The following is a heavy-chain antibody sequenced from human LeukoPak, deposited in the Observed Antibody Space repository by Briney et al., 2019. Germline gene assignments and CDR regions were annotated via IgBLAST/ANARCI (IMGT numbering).Heavy chain of an antibody. CDR3: ATESRYSSSWSYFDY. J-gene: IGHJ4*02. Sequence: VASVKVSCKASGYTFTSYYMHWVRQAPGQGLEWMGIINPSGGSTSYAQKFQGRVTMTRDMSTSTVYMELSSLRSEDTAVYYCATESRYSSSWSYFDYWGQGTLVTVSS. CDR1: GYTFTSYY. D-gene: IGHD6-13*01. V-gene: IGHV1-46*01. CDR2: INPSGGST.